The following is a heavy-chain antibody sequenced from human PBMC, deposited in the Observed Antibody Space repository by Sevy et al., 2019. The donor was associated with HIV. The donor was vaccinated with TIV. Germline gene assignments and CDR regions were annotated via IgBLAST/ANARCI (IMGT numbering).Heavy chain of an antibody. J-gene: IGHJ4*02. CDR3: TTARGYDWNHVGY. Sequence: GGSLRLSCAASGFTFSTAWMNWVRQAPGKGLEWVGRIKSKSNGETRDYAAPVKDRFKISRDDSKNTLYLEMNTLKTEDTAVYYCTTARGYDWNHVGYWGQGTLVTVSS. CDR2: IKSKSNGETR. CDR1: GFTFSTAW. D-gene: IGHD1-20*01. V-gene: IGHV3-15*05.